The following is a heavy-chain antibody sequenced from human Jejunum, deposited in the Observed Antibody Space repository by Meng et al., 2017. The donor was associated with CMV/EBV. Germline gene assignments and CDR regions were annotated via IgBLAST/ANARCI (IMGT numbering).Heavy chain of an antibody. Sequence: ASGYTFSDYYIHWVRQAPGPGLEWMGWINPKSGATKYGQKFQGRVTMTRDTSISTVYMELSRLRPDDTAVYYCAREDGYKFWFDPWGQGTLVTVSS. CDR3: AREDGYKFWFDP. CDR2: INPKSGAT. J-gene: IGHJ5*02. D-gene: IGHD5-24*01. CDR1: GYTFSDYY. V-gene: IGHV1-2*02.